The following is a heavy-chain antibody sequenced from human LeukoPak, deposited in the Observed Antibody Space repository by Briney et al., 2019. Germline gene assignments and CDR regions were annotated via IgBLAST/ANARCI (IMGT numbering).Heavy chain of an antibody. D-gene: IGHD3-22*01. CDR2: IKCESDGGTT. CDR3: ATDNYDSSAYG. V-gene: IGHV3-15*01. J-gene: IGHJ4*02. CDR1: GFTFSSYG. Sequence: GGSLRLSCAASGFTFSSYGMSWVRQAPGKGLEWVGRIKCESDGGTTDHAAPVKGRFTISRDDSKNTLYLQMNSLKTEDTAVYYCATDNYDSSAYGWGQGTLVTVSS.